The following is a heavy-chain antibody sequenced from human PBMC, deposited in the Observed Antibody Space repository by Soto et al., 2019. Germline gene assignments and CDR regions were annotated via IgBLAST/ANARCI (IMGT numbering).Heavy chain of an antibody. CDR3: AHRHATGSVFDY. CDR1: GFSRSTSGVG. J-gene: IGHJ4*02. D-gene: IGHD1-1*01. CDR2: IYWDDDK. Sequence: QITLKESGPTLVKPTQTLTLTCTFSGFSRSTSGVGVGSIRQPPGKALEWLALIYWDDDKRYSPSLKSRLTITKDTSKNQVVLTMTNIDPVDTATYYCAHRHATGSVFDYWGQGTLVTVSS. V-gene: IGHV2-5*02.